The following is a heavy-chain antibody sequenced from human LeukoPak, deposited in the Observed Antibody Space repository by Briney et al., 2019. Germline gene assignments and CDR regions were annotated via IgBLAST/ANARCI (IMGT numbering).Heavy chain of an antibody. CDR2: IHSSGST. V-gene: IGHV4-59*01. J-gene: IGHJ5*02. Sequence: SETLSLTCTVSGGSISSYYWSWIRQPPGKGLEWIGYIHSSGSTNYNPSLKSRVTISVDTSKNQFSLKLSSVTAADTAVYYCARDASDSSGWYWFDPWGQGTLVTVSS. CDR3: ARDASDSSGWYWFDP. D-gene: IGHD6-19*01. CDR1: GGSISSYY.